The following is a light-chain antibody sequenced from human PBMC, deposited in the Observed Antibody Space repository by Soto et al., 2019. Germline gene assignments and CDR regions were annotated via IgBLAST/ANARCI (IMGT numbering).Light chain of an antibody. CDR3: GARDSGMSAGYYV. CDR1: SSNIGNNY. J-gene: IGLJ1*01. CDR2: DSN. V-gene: IGLV1-51*01. Sequence: QSALTQPPSVSAAPGQKVTISCSGSSSNIGNNYVAWYQQLPGTAPKLLIYDSNKRPSGIPDRFSGSKSGTSATLVITGLQTGDEADYFCGARDSGMSAGYYVFGTGTKVTIL.